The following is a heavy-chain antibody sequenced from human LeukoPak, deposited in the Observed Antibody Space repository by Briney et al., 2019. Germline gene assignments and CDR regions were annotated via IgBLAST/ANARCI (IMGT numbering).Heavy chain of an antibody. J-gene: IGHJ4*02. V-gene: IGHV4-59*01. CDR2: IYYSGST. CDR3: ARANYYGSGSYDYFDY. CDR1: GGSISSYY. D-gene: IGHD3-10*01. Sequence: SETLSLTCTVSGGSISSYYWSWIRQPPGKGLEWIGYIYYSGSTNYNPSLKSRVTISVDTSKNQFSLKLSSVTAADTAVYYCARANYYGSGSYDYFDYWGREPWSPSPQ.